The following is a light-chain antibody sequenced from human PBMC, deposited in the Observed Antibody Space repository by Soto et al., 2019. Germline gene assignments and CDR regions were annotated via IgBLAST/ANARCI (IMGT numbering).Light chain of an antibody. CDR2: GAS. V-gene: IGKV3-15*01. Sequence: EIVMTQSPATLSVSPGERATLSCRASQSISSNLVWYQQKPGRAPRLLIYGASTRATGVPARFSGSGSGTEFTLTISGLQSEDFAVYYCQQYGSSGTFGQGTKVDIK. J-gene: IGKJ1*01. CDR1: QSISSN. CDR3: QQYGSSGT.